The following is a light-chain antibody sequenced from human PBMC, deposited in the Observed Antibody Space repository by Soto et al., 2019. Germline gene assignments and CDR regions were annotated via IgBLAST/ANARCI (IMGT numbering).Light chain of an antibody. CDR1: QSFLFSSNNKNY. J-gene: IGKJ1*01. CDR2: WAS. V-gene: IGKV4-1*01. CDR3: QQYYSTPQT. Sequence: DIVMTQSPDSLSVSLGERAAINCNSSQSFLFSSNNKNYLAWYQQKPGQPPKLLIYWASTRESGVPDRFSGSGSGTDFSLTITSLQAEDVAVYYCQQYYSTPQTFGQGTKVDNK.